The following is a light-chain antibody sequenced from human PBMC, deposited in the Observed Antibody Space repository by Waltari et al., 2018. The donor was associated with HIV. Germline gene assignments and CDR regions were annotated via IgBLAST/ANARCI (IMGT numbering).Light chain of an antibody. J-gene: IGLJ2*01. Sequence: QSALTQPASVSGSPGQSITISCTGTSSDIGGYNYVSWYQQYPGKAPKLMIFEVSFRPSVVSNRCSGSKSGNTASLTISGLQAEDEADYYCSSYTSTNTVIFGGGTKVAVV. CDR2: EVS. CDR3: SSYTSTNTVI. CDR1: SSDIGGYNY. V-gene: IGLV2-14*01.